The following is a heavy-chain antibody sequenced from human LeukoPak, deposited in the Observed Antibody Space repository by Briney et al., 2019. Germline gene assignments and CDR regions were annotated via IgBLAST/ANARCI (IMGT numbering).Heavy chain of an antibody. Sequence: QPSGTLSLTCAVSGGSISSSNWWSWVRQPPGKGLEWIGEIYHSGSTNYNPSLKSRVTISVDKSKNQFSLKLSSVTAADTAVYYCARRRIVGATDLDYWGQGTLVTVSS. V-gene: IGHV4-4*02. CDR3: ARRRIVGATDLDY. CDR1: GGSISSSNW. J-gene: IGHJ4*02. CDR2: IYHSGST. D-gene: IGHD1-26*01.